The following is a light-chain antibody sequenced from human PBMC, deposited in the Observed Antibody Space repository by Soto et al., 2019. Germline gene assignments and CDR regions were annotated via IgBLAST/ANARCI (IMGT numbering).Light chain of an antibody. CDR1: QSINSY. J-gene: IGKJ3*01. CDR2: TAS. Sequence: DIQMTQSPSSLSASVGDRVTITCRASQSINSYLNWYQQKPGRAPKLLLYTASSLQSGVPSRFSGSGSGTDLTLTISRLQGGEFATYYCQQSDITPPTFG. CDR3: QQSDITPPT. V-gene: IGKV1-39*01.